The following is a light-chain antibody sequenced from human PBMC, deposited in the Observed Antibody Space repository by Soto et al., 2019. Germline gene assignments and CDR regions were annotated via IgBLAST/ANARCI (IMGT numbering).Light chain of an antibody. J-gene: IGKJ1*01. CDR3: QQSYSIPVWT. CDR2: AAT. CDR1: QRIGSY. V-gene: IGKV1-39*01. Sequence: DIQMTQSPSSLSASVGDSVTITCRASQRIGSYVNWYQQKPGKAPKLLIYAATNLEEGVPSRFSGSGSGTDFSLSVSGLQPEDFATYYCQQSYSIPVWTFGHGTNADIK.